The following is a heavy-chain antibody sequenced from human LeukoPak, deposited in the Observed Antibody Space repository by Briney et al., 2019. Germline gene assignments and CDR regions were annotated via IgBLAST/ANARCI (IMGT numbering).Heavy chain of an antibody. CDR2: IRYDGNDK. Sequence: PGGSLRLSCAVSGFSLSTYSMHWVRQAPGKGLEWVAFIRYDGNDKYYADSMKGRFTISRDDSKNTLYLQMNSLGPEDTAVYYCARDGWTYRLDYWGQGPLVAVSP. CDR1: GFSLSTYS. J-gene: IGHJ4*02. CDR3: ARDGWTYRLDY. V-gene: IGHV3-30*02. D-gene: IGHD3/OR15-3a*01.